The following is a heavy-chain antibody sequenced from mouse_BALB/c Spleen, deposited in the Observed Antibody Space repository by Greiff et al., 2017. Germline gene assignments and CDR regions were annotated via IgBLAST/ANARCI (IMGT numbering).Heavy chain of an antibody. CDR1: GFAFSSYD. Sequence: EVNVVESGGGLVKPGGSLKLSCAASGFAFSSYDMSWVRQTPEKRLEWVAYISSGGGSTYYPDTVKGRFTISRDNAKNTLYLQMSSLKSEDTAMYYCARPRTGSMDYWGQGTSVTVSS. D-gene: IGHD4-1*01. CDR2: ISSGGGST. J-gene: IGHJ4*01. V-gene: IGHV5-12-1*01. CDR3: ARPRTGSMDY.